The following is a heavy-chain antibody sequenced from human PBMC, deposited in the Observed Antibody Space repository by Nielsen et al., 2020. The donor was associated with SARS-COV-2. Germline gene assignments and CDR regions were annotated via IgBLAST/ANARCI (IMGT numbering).Heavy chain of an antibody. Sequence: SETLSLTCAVYGGSFSGYYWSWIRQPPGKGLEWIGEINHSGSTNYNPSLKSRVTISVDTSKNQFSLKLSSVTAADTAVYYCARARGSYRLYYYYYGMDVWGQGTTVTVSS. V-gene: IGHV4-34*01. D-gene: IGHD1-26*01. J-gene: IGHJ6*02. CDR2: INHSGST. CDR1: GGSFSGYY. CDR3: ARARGSYRLYYYYYGMDV.